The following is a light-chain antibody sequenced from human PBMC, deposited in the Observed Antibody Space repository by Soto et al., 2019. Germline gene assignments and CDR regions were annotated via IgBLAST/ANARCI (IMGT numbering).Light chain of an antibody. J-gene: IGLJ2*01. CDR3: QSFDSSRIGLL. CDR1: HSDIGAGYG. Sequence: QSVLTQPPSVTGAPGQRVTISCTGSHSDIGAGYGVHWYQQFPHSAPKLLIYDTTNRPSGVPDRFSGSRSGTLASLAITGLQAEDEADYYCQSFDSSRIGLLFGGGTKVTVL. CDR2: DTT. V-gene: IGLV1-40*01.